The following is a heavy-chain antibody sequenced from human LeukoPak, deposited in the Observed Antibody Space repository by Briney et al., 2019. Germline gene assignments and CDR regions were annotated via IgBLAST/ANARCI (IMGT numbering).Heavy chain of an antibody. V-gene: IGHV1-69*13. CDR2: IIPIFGTA. CDR1: GGTFISYA. J-gene: IGHJ3*02. Sequence: SVKVSCKASGGTFISYAISWVRQAPGQGLEWMGGIIPIFGTANYAQKFQGRVAITADESTSTAYMELSSLRSEDTAVYYCARIVVVITTHDAFDIWGQGTMVTVSS. CDR3: ARIVVVITTHDAFDI. D-gene: IGHD3-22*01.